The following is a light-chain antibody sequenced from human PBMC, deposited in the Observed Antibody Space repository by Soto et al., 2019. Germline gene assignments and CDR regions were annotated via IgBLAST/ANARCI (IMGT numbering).Light chain of an antibody. CDR1: QSVSSN. J-gene: IGKJ4*01. CDR2: GAS. CDR3: QQYNNWLMLS. V-gene: IGKV3-15*01. Sequence: EIVMTQSPAILSVSPGERATLSCRASQSVSSNLAWYQQKPGQTPRLLIYGASTRATGIPARFSGSGSGTEFTLTISSLQSEDFAIYYCQQYNNWLMLSFGGGTKVDIK.